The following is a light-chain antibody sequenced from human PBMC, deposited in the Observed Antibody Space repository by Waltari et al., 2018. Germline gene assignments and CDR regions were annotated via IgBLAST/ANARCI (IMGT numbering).Light chain of an antibody. J-gene: IGLJ3*02. V-gene: IGLV4-69*01. CDR2: VNSDGNH. Sequence: QLVLTQSPSASASLGASVKLTCTLSSGHSTNIIAWLQQHPGKGPRYLMNVNSDGNHNKGVGIPDRFSGSSSGAGRYLTISSLQSEDEADYYCQTGGHGTWVFGGGTRLTVL. CDR3: QTGGHGTWV. CDR1: SGHSTNI.